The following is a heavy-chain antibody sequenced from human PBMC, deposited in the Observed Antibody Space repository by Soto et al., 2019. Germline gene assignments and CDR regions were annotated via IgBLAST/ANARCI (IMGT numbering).Heavy chain of an antibody. CDR2: INSDGSNV. Sequence: EVQLVESGGGLVQPGGSLRLSCAASGFTFNNYWMHWVRHAPGKGLVWVSGINSDGSNVDYADSAKGQFTISRDNAKNTLFLQLNSLRVEDTALYYCTRVAQGSPSDPWGQGTLVTVSS. D-gene: IGHD2-15*01. V-gene: IGHV3-74*01. J-gene: IGHJ5*01. CDR3: TRVAQGSPSDP. CDR1: GFTFNNYW.